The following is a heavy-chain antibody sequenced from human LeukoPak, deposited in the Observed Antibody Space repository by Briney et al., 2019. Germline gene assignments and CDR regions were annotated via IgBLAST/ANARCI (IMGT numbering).Heavy chain of an antibody. CDR2: IWYDGSNK. Sequence: GGSLRLSCAASGFTFSSYGMHWVRQAPGKGLEWAAVIWYDGSNKYYADSVKGRFTISRDNSKNTLYLQMNSLRAEDTAVYYCARDPQQLVRGYFDYWGQGTLVTVSS. J-gene: IGHJ4*02. V-gene: IGHV3-33*01. D-gene: IGHD6-13*01. CDR1: GFTFSSYG. CDR3: ARDPQQLVRGYFDY.